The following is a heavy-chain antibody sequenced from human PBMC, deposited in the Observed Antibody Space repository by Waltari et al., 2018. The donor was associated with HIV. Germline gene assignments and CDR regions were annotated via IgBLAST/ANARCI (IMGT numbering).Heavy chain of an antibody. D-gene: IGHD3-22*01. Sequence: QVQLVESGGGVVRPGGSVRRPCSASGCMFSVSVLHWVRQAPGKGLEWVAATSFDGTNNYYAHSVKGRFTISRDNIKNILHLQMNSLKIEDMAVYYCAKDRSGSLHYFYYYGMDVWGKGTTVAVSS. V-gene: IGHV3-30*01. CDR1: GCMFSVSV. CDR3: AKDRSGSLHYFYYYGMDV. J-gene: IGHJ6*04. CDR2: TSFDGTNN.